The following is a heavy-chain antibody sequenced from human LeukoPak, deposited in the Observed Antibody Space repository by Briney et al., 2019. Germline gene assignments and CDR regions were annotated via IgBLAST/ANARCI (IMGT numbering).Heavy chain of an antibody. Sequence: GGSLRLSCAASGFTFSSYAMSWVRQAPGKGLEWVSAISGSGGSTYYADSVKGRFTISRDNSKNTLYLQMNSLRAEDTAVYYCAKEFETYYYDSSGYPVDYWGQGTLVTVSS. D-gene: IGHD3-22*01. CDR3: AKEFETYYYDSSGYPVDY. V-gene: IGHV3-23*01. J-gene: IGHJ4*02. CDR1: GFTFSSYA. CDR2: ISGSGGST.